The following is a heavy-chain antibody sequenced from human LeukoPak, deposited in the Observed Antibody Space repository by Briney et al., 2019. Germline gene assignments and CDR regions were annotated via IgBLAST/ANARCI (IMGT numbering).Heavy chain of an antibody. CDR2: ISGSGGST. V-gene: IGHV3-23*01. D-gene: IGHD3-22*01. CDR1: GFTFSSYA. CDR3: AKDRTYDSSFWYYYYGMDA. J-gene: IGHJ6*02. Sequence: PGGSLRLSCAASGFTFSSYAMSWVRQAPGKGLEWVSAISGSGGSTYYADSVKGRFTISRDNSKNTLYLQMNSLRAEDTAVYYCAKDRTYDSSFWYYYYGMDAWGQGTTVTVSS.